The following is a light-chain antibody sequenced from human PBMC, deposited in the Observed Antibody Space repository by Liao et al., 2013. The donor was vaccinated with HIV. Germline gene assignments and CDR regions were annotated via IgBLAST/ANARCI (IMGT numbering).Light chain of an antibody. CDR1: KLGDKY. CDR2: QDT. J-gene: IGLJ3*02. V-gene: IGLV3-1*01. Sequence: SYEMTQPPSVSVSPGQTASIICSGDKLGDKYVSWYQQKPGQSPVLVISQDTKRPSGIPERFSGSKFGDTAILTIRGTQTVDEADYYCQAWDSNTFWVFGGGTQLTVL. CDR3: QAWDSNTFWV.